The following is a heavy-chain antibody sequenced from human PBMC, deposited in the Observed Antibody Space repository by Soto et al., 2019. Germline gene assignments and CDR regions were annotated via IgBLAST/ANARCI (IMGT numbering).Heavy chain of an antibody. CDR1: GFTFSSYG. D-gene: IGHD5-18*01. J-gene: IGHJ4*02. CDR3: AKDLFWVDTAMVTRIDY. CDR2: ISYDGSNK. V-gene: IGHV3-30*18. Sequence: PXGSLRLSCASSGFTFSSYGMHWVRQAPGKGLEWVAVISYDGSNKYYADSVKGRFTISRDNSKNTLYLQMNSLRAEDTAVYYCAKDLFWVDTAMVTRIDYWGQGTLVTVSS.